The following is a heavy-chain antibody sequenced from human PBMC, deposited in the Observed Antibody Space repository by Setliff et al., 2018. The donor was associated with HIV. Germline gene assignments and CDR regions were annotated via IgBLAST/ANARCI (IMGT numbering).Heavy chain of an antibody. CDR3: ARDHSGSLFDY. CDR1: GYTFSDYS. J-gene: IGHJ4*02. CDR2: INPTTGGT. V-gene: IGHV1-2*02. D-gene: IGHD3-10*01. Sequence: ASVKVSCKASGYTFSDYSMHWVRQAPGQGLEWMGWINPTTGGTNYAQKFHDRVTMTRDSSNTTVYMEMSSLTSDDTAIYYCARDHSGSLFDYWGQGTLVTFSS.